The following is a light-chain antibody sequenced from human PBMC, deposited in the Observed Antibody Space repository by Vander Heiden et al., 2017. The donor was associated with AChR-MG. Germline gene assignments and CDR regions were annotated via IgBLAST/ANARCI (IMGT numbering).Light chain of an antibody. CDR3: YSTDSSGNHRR. Sequence: SYELPQPPAVSVSPGQTARITCSGDALPKKYAYWYQQQSGQAPVLVIYEDSKRPSGIPERFSGSSSGTMATLTISGAQVEDEADYYCYSTDSSGNHRRVGGGTKLTVL. V-gene: IGLV3-10*01. CDR2: EDS. CDR1: ALPKKY. J-gene: IGLJ2*01.